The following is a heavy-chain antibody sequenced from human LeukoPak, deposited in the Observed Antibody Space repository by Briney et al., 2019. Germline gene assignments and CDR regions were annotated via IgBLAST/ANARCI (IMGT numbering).Heavy chain of an antibody. CDR1: GFTFSSYA. J-gene: IGHJ6*04. V-gene: IGHV3-23*01. D-gene: IGHD6-13*01. CDR3: AIINSSSWYYDYFGRAV. CDR2: ISGSGGGT. Sequence: GGSLRLSRAPSGFTFSSYALSWVRPAPRKGLEWVSGISGSGGGTYYADSAKGRFPTSRDNFQNTLYLQMNRVRAEGPGLYLLAIINSSSWYYDYFGRAVWGERTTFTVSS.